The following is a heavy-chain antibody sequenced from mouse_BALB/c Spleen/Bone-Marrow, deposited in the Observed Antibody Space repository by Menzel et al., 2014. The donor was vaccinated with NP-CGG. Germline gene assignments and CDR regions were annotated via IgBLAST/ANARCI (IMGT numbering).Heavy chain of an antibody. D-gene: IGHD1-1*01. CDR3: ARLNYYGNLFV. CDR1: GFDFSRYW. Sequence: EVQLQESGGGLAQPGGSLKLSCAASGFDFSRYWMSWVRQAPGKGLEWIGEINPESSTINYTPSLKDKFIISRDNAKNTLYLQMSKVRSEDTALYYCARLNYYGNLFVWGAGTTVTVSS. J-gene: IGHJ1*01. CDR2: INPESSTI. V-gene: IGHV4-1*02.